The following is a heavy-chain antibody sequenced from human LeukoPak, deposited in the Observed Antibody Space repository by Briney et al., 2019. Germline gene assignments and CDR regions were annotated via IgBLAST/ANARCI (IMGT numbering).Heavy chain of an antibody. CDR2: IYYSGST. Sequence: SETLSLTCTVSGGFISSSSYYWGWIRQPPGKGLEWIGSIYYSGSTYYNPSLKSRVTISVDTSKNQFSLKLSSVTAADTAVYYCARDVSLFLYSGSYSAYYYYYMDVWGKGTTVTVSS. J-gene: IGHJ6*03. D-gene: IGHD1-26*01. CDR3: ARDVSLFLYSGSYSAYYYYYMDV. V-gene: IGHV4-39*07. CDR1: GGFISSSSYY.